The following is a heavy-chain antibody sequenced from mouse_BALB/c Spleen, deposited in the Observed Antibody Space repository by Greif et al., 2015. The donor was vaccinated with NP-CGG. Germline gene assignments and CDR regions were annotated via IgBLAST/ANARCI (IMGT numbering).Heavy chain of an antibody. CDR2: IWSDGST. CDR1: GFSLTSYG. D-gene: IGHD1-1*01. Sequence: QVQLKQSGPDLVAPSQSLSITCTVSGFSLTSYGVHWVRQPPGKGLEWLVVIWSDGSTTYNSALKSRLSISKDNSKSQVFLKMNSLQTDDTAMYYCARHHYGSSYYYAMDYWGQGTSVTVSS. CDR3: ARHHYGSSYYYAMDY. V-gene: IGHV2-6-2*01. J-gene: IGHJ4*01.